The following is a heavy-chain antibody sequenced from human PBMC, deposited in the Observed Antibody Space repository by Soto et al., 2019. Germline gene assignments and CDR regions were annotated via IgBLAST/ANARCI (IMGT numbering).Heavy chain of an antibody. J-gene: IGHJ3*02. CDR1: GYSISSGYY. D-gene: IGHD2-15*01. V-gene: IGHV4-38-2*01. CDR3: ASTYCSGGSCDDSDAFDI. Sequence: ETLSLTCAVSGYSISSGYYWGCIRQPPGKGLEWIGSIYHSGSTYYNPSLKSRVTISVDTSKNQFSLKLSSVTAADTAVYYCASTYCSGGSCDDSDAFDIWGQGTMVTVSS. CDR2: IYHSGST.